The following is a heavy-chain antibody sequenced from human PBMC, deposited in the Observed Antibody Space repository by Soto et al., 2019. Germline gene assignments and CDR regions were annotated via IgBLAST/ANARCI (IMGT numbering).Heavy chain of an antibody. Sequence: LSLTCAASGFTFSSYGMHWVRQAPGKGLEWVAVISYDGSNKFYADSVKGRFTISRDNSKNTLYLQMNSLRAEDTAVYYCAKVPQSGYSCYGNGFDYWGQGTLVTVSS. V-gene: IGHV3-30*18. CDR3: AKVPQSGYSCYGNGFDY. CDR1: GFTFSSYG. D-gene: IGHD5-12*01. CDR2: ISYDGSNK. J-gene: IGHJ4*02.